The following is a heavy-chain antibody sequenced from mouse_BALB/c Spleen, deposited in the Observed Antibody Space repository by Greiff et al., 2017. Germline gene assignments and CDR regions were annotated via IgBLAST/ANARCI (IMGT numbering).Heavy chain of an antibody. J-gene: IGHJ4*01. D-gene: IGHD2-3*01. V-gene: IGHV1-7*01. Sequence: QVQLQQSGAELAKPGASVKMSCKASGYTFTSYWMHWVKQRPGQGLEWIGYINPSTGYTEYNQKFKDKATLTADKSSSTAYMQLSSLTSEDSAVYYCARRGGYYNYAMDYWGQGTSVTVSS. CDR3: ARRGGYYNYAMDY. CDR1: GYTFTSYW. CDR2: INPSTGYT.